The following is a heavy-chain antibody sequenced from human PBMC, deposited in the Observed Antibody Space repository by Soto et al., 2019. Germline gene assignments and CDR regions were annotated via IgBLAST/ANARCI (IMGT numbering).Heavy chain of an antibody. CDR3: ARFAYDFSGVPGEDRASDASDI. Sequence: SETLSLTCTVSGGSIRSYCWTWIRQPPGEGLEWIGCICNSGTTNYNPSLKSRVTISIDTSKNQFSLKLSSVTVADTAVYYCARFAYDFSGVPGEDRASDASDIWGQGTMVTVSS. D-gene: IGHD3-3*01. CDR2: ICNSGTT. CDR1: GGSIRSYC. V-gene: IGHV4-59*08. J-gene: IGHJ3*02.